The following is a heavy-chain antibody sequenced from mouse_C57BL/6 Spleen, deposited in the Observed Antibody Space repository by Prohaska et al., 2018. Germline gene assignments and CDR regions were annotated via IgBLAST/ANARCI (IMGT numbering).Heavy chain of an antibody. V-gene: IGHV1-15*01. J-gene: IGHJ2*01. Sequence: YGAELVRPGASVTLSCKASGYTFTDYEMHWVKQTPVHGLEWIGAIDPETGGTAYNQKFKGKAILTADKSSSTAYMELRSLTSEDSAVYYCTRGEMVPYFDYWGQGTTLTVSS. CDR2: IDPETGGT. CDR3: TRGEMVPYFDY. D-gene: IGHD1-1*02. CDR1: GYTFTDYE.